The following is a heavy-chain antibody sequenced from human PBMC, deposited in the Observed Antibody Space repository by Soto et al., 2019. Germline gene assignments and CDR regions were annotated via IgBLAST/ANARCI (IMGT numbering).Heavy chain of an antibody. CDR1: GGSISNYY. V-gene: IGHV4-59*01. J-gene: IGHJ3*01. CDR3: ARDIGYYYESSGSLGFDF. D-gene: IGHD3-22*01. CDR2: ILYNGDT. Sequence: SETLSLTCTVSGGSISNYYWSWIRQPPGKGLEWLGYILYNGDTKYNPSLKSRVTITVDTSKNQFSLKLRSVTAADTAIYYCARDIGYYYESSGSLGFDFWGQGTMVT.